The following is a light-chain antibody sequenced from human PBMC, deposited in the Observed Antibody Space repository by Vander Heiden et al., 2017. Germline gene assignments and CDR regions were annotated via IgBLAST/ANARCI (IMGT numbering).Light chain of an antibody. Sequence: EIVMTQSPATLSVSPGERATLSCRASQTTYGKLACNQQKPGRAPRLLIYSASTRAAGCPARFSGSGSWTEFTLTITSLQSEDFALYYCQQYNNWPPWTFGQGTKVEIK. J-gene: IGKJ1*01. CDR1: QTTYGK. CDR3: QQYNNWPPWT. CDR2: SAS. V-gene: IGKV3-15*01.